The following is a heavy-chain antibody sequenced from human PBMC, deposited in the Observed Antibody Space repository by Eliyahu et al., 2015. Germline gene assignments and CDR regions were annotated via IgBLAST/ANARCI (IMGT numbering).Heavy chain of an antibody. Sequence: QVQLVESGGGVVQPGXSLXLSCAAXGFSFSDYLMHWARQXPGQGLDWVARISHDGSTEYYAASVKGRFSVSRDNSKNTLYLQMNSLRVEDTAVYFCAKGGPSGADYWGQGTLVTVSS. D-gene: IGHD1-14*01. CDR1: GFSFSDYL. J-gene: IGHJ4*02. CDR2: ISHDGSTE. CDR3: AKGGPSGADY. V-gene: IGHV3-30-3*01.